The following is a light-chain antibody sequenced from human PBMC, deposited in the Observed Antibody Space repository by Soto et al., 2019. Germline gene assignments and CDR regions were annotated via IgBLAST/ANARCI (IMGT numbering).Light chain of an antibody. Sequence: DIVLTQSPGSLSLSPRERATLSCRASQSVSSNYLAWYQQKPGQAPRLLIYGAFSRATGIPDRFSGSGSGTEFTLTISSLQPDDFATYYCQQYNSYSWTFGQGTKVDI. V-gene: IGKV3-20*01. CDR3: QQYNSYSWT. CDR1: QSVSSNY. J-gene: IGKJ1*01. CDR2: GAF.